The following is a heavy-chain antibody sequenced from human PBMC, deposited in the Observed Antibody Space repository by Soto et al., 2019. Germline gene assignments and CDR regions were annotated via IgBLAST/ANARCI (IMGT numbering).Heavy chain of an antibody. CDR3: AKDRGQLGPIDY. D-gene: IGHD6-6*01. CDR2: ISYDGSNK. V-gene: IGHV3-30*18. Sequence: QVQLVESGGGVVQPGRSLRLSCAASGFTFISYGMHWVRQAPGKGLEWVAVISYDGSNKYFADSVKGRFTISRDKSKNTLYLQMNSLRAEDTAVYYCAKDRGQLGPIDYWGQGTLVTVSS. CDR1: GFTFISYG. J-gene: IGHJ4*02.